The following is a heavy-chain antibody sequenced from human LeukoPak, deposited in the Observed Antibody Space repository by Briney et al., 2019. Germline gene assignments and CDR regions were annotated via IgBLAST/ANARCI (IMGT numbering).Heavy chain of an antibody. V-gene: IGHV4-59*01. CDR2: IYYSGST. D-gene: IGHD2-21*02. Sequence: SETLSLTCTVSGGSISSYYWSWIRQPPGKGLEWIGYIYYSGSTNYNPSLKSRVTISVDTPKNQFSLKLSSVTAADTAVYYCARDLAYCGGDCYSPAFDIWGQGTMVTVSS. CDR3: ARDLAYCGGDCYSPAFDI. J-gene: IGHJ3*02. CDR1: GGSISSYY.